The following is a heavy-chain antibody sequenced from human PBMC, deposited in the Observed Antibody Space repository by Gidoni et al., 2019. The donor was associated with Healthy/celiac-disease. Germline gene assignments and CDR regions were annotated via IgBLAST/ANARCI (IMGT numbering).Heavy chain of an antibody. CDR1: GFTFGDYA. CDR3: TREGEGCRFTCFGF. D-gene: IGHD3-3*01. J-gene: IGHJ4*02. Sequence: EVQLVESGGGLVQPGRSLRLSCTASGFTFGDYAMSWFRQAPGKGLEWVGFIRSKAYGGTTEYAASVKGRFTISRDDSKSIAYLQMNSLKTEDTAVYYCTREGEGCRFTCFGFWGQGTLVTVSS. V-gene: IGHV3-49*03. CDR2: IRSKAYGGTT.